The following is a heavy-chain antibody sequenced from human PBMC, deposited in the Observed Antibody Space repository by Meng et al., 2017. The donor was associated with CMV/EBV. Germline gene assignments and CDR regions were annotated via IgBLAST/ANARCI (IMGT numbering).Heavy chain of an antibody. J-gene: IGHJ4*02. V-gene: IGHV3-33*01. D-gene: IGHD3-3*01. CDR2: IWYDGNNK. CDR1: GFTFSLSG. Sequence: GGSLRLSCAASGFTFSLSGMHWVRQAPGKGLEWVAVIWYDGNNKFYADSVKGRFTISRDNSNNTLYLQMNTLRADDTAVYYCARDEYDFWSGYLYYFDYWGQGTLVTVSS. CDR3: ARDEYDFWSGYLYYFDY.